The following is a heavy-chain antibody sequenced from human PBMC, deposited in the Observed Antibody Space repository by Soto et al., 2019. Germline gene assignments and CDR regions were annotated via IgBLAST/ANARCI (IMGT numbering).Heavy chain of an antibody. V-gene: IGHV3-48*04. D-gene: IGHD5-12*01. J-gene: IGHJ2*01. CDR2: ISSRSSTV. CDR1: GFSFSTFS. Sequence: EVQLVESGGDVIQPGGSVRLSCAASGFSFSTFSMSWVRQAPGKGLEWVAYISSRSSTVHYAESVKGRFNISRDNTKKSLYLQVSTVRAYDTAVYYCARRGRNGYSTYWYFDLWGRGTLLTVSS. CDR3: ARRGRNGYSTYWYFDL.